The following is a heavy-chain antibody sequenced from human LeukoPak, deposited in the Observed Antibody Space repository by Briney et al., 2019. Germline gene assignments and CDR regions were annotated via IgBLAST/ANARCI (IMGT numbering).Heavy chain of an antibody. CDR2: IYSGGYSGVNT. Sequence: GGSLRLSCAASGFTVSSNYMSWVRQAPGTGREWVSLIYSGGYSGVNTYYADSVKGRFTVSRDNSKNTLYLQMNSLRAEDTAVYYCARDTDYSGMDVWGKGTTVTVSS. CDR1: GFTVSSNY. J-gene: IGHJ6*04. V-gene: IGHV3-66*03. CDR3: ARDTDYSGMDV. D-gene: IGHD4-17*01.